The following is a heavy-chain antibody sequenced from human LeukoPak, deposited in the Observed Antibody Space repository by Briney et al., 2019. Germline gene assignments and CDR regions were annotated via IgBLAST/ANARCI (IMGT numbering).Heavy chain of an antibody. CDR2: ISYDGSNK. J-gene: IGHJ6*02. CDR3: ARDGEYGYYYYGMDV. V-gene: IGHV3-30-3*01. D-gene: IGHD2/OR15-2a*01. Sequence: GGSLRLSCAASGFTFSSYAMHWVRQAPGKGLEWVAVISYDGSNKYYADSVKGRFTISRDNSKNTLYLQMNSLRAEDTAVYYCARDGEYGYYYYGMDVWGQGTTATVSS. CDR1: GFTFSSYA.